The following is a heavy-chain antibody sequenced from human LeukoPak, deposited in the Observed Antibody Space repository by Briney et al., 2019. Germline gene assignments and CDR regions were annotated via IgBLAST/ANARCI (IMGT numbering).Heavy chain of an antibody. V-gene: IGHV1-3*01. CDR1: GYTFTSYA. J-gene: IGHJ4*02. D-gene: IGHD5-18*01. Sequence: ASVKVSCKASGYTFTSYAMHWVRQAPGQRLEWMGWINDGNGNTKYSQKFQGRVTITRDTSASTAYMELSSLRSEDTAVYYCARERGYSYVYFDYWGQGTLITVSS. CDR2: INDGNGNT. CDR3: ARERGYSYVYFDY.